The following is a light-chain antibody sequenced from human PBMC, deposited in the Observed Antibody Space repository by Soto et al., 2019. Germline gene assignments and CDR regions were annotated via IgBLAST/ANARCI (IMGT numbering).Light chain of an antibody. CDR2: RAS. Sequence: DIQLTQSPSTLSASVGDRVTITCRASQSLSGWLAWYQQIPGTAPKLLIYRASILEDGVPSRFSGSGSGTEFTLTISSLQPDDFATYYCQQYDTYPLTFGGGTKVEIK. J-gene: IGKJ4*01. CDR3: QQYDTYPLT. CDR1: QSLSGW. V-gene: IGKV1-5*03.